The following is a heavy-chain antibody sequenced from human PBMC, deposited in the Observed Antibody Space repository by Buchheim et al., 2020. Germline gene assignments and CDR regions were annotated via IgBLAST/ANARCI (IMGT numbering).Heavy chain of an antibody. CDR3: ARDANSGSSRADY. CDR1: GGTFSSYT. Sequence: QVQLVQSGAEVKKPGSSVKVSCKASGGTFSSYTISWVRQVPGQGLEWMGRIIPILGIANYAQKFQGRVTITADKSTSTAYMELSSLRSEDTAVYYCARDANSGSSRADYWGQGTL. D-gene: IGHD1-26*01. V-gene: IGHV1-69*08. J-gene: IGHJ4*02. CDR2: IIPILGIA.